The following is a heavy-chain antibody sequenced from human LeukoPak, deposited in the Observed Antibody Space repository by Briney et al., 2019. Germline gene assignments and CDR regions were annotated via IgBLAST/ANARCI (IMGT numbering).Heavy chain of an antibody. J-gene: IGHJ3*02. CDR1: GGSISSYY. V-gene: IGHV4-59*01. CDR2: IYYSGST. D-gene: IGHD3-9*01. Sequence: SETLSLTCTVSGGSISSYYWSWIRQPPGKGLEWIGYIYYSGSTNYSPSLKSRVTISVDTSKNQFSLKLSSVTAADTAVYYCARGQHFDDAFDIWGQGTMVTVSS. CDR3: ARGQHFDDAFDI.